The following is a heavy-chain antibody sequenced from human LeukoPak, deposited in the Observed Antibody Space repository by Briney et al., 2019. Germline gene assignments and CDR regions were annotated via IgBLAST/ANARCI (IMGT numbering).Heavy chain of an antibody. D-gene: IGHD1-7*01. CDR1: GGSFSNYY. J-gene: IGHJ6*03. V-gene: IGHV4-34*01. Sequence: PSETLSLTCAVYGGSFSNYYWSWIRQPPGKGLEWIGEINDSGTINYNPSLMSRVTISVDKSKNKFSLKLSSVTAADTAVYYCARRWNYGRNYYIDVWGKGATVSVSS. CDR2: INDSGTI. CDR3: ARRWNYGRNYYIDV.